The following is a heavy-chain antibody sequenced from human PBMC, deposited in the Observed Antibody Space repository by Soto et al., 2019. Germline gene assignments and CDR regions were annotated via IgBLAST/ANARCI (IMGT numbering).Heavy chain of an antibody. Sequence: SETLSLTCTVSGGSISSGGYYWSWIRQHPGKGLEWIGYIYYSGSTYYNPSLKSRVTISVDTSKNQFSLKLSSVTAADTAVYYCARGITIFGVVERHYMDVWGKGTTVTGSS. CDR3: ARGITIFGVVERHYMDV. CDR1: GGSISSGGYY. D-gene: IGHD3-3*01. J-gene: IGHJ6*03. V-gene: IGHV4-31*03. CDR2: IYYSGST.